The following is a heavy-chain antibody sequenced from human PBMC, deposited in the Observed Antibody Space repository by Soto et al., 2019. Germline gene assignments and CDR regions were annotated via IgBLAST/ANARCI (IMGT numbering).Heavy chain of an antibody. CDR1: GYTFTGYY. CDR2: INPNSGDT. D-gene: IGHD3-10*01. J-gene: IGHJ4*02. CDR3: ARDRGRFGAHDY. V-gene: IGHV1-2*04. Sequence: ASVKVSCKASGYTFTGYYMHWVRQAPGQGLEWMGWINPNSGDTNYAQKFQGWVTMTRDTSISTAYMELSRLRAEDTAVYYCARDRGRFGAHDYWGQGTLVTVSS.